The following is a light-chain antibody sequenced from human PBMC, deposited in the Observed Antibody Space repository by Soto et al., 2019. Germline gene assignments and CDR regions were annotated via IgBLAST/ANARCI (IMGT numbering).Light chain of an antibody. CDR2: GAS. Sequence: EIVLTQSPGTLSFPTGERLTLSFRASQSVTSSYLAWYQHKPGQAPRLLIYGASTKATGTPDRFSGSGSGTDFTLTISRLEPEDFAVYYCQQYGSSPFTFGPGTKVDIK. CDR3: QQYGSSPFT. CDR1: QSVTSSY. J-gene: IGKJ3*01. V-gene: IGKV3-20*01.